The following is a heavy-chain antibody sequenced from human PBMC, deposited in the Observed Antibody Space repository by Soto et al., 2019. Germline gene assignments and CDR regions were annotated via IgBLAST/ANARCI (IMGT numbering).Heavy chain of an antibody. CDR3: ARGTLNIVVVPAAMGSNYYYYYGMDV. J-gene: IGHJ6*02. CDR1: GGSISSGGYY. D-gene: IGHD2-2*01. V-gene: IGHV4-31*03. CDR2: IYYSGST. Sequence: PSEILSLTCTVSGGSISSGGYYWSWIRQHPGKGLEWIGYIYYSGSTYYNPSLKSRVTISVDTSKNQFSLKLSSVTAADTAVYYCARGTLNIVVVPAAMGSNYYYYYGMDVWGQGTTVTVSS.